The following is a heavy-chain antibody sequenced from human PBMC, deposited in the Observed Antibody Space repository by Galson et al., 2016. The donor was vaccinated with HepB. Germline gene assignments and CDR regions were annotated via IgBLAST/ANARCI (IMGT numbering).Heavy chain of an antibody. CDR1: GYTFTSYC. Sequence: SVKVSCKASGYTFTSYCISWVRQAPGQGLEWMGWISAYNSHIQYAQTFQDRVTVTADTSTSTVYMELRSLNSDDTAIYYCVGDYSYLPDYWGQGTLVTVSS. V-gene: IGHV1-18*01. D-gene: IGHD2-15*01. CDR2: ISAYNSHI. CDR3: VGDYSYLPDY. J-gene: IGHJ4*02.